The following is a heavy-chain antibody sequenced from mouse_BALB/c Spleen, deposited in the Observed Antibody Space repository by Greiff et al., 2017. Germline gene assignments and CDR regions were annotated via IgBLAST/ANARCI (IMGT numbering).Heavy chain of an antibody. CDR3: AREMITRYYFDY. CDR2: ISSGSSTI. CDR1: GFTFSSFG. J-gene: IGHJ2*01. Sequence: EVKLVESGGGLVQPGGSRKLSCAASGFTFSSFGMHWVRQAPEKGLEWVAYISSGSSTIYYADTVKGRFTISRDNPKNTLFLQMTSLRSEDTAMYYCAREMITRYYFDYWGQGTTLTVAS. D-gene: IGHD2-4*01. V-gene: IGHV5-17*02.